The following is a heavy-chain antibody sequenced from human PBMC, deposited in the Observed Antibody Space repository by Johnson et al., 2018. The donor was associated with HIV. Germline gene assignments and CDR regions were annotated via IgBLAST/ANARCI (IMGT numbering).Heavy chain of an antibody. CDR2: IYSGGST. J-gene: IGHJ3*02. V-gene: IGHV3-53*01. D-gene: IGHD4-17*01. CDR3: AREVAGDYGDSPGAFDI. Sequence: VQLVESGGGVVQPGRSLRLSCAASGFTVSSNYMSWVRQAPGKGLEWVSVIYSGGSTYYADSVKGRFTISRDNSKNTLYLQMNSLRAEDTAVYYCAREVAGDYGDSPGAFDIWSQGTMVTVSS. CDR1: GFTVSSNY.